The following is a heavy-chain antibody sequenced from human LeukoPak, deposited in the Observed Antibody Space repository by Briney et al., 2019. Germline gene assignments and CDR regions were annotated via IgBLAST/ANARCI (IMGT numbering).Heavy chain of an antibody. CDR2: TYYMAKWYK. V-gene: IGHV6-1*01. CDR1: GGSVSSNSAA. D-gene: IGHD5-24*01. Sequence: SQTLSLTCAISGGSVSSNSAAWNWLRQSPSRGLEWLGRTYYMAKWYKDYAVSVKSRITINPDTSTNQFSLQLNSVTPEDTAVYYCARGSRVEMATIFAPFDYWGQGTLVTVSS. CDR3: ARGSRVEMATIFAPFDY. J-gene: IGHJ4*02.